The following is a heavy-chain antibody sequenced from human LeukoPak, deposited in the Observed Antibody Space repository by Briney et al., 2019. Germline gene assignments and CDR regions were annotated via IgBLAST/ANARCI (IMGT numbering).Heavy chain of an antibody. Sequence: SETLSLTCTVSNDSITSGAYYWTWIRQHPGKGLEWIGYIYYSGSTYYNPSLKSRISMSVDTSKNQFSLKLNSVTAADTAEYYCARGVDYYGVWGQGTLVTVSS. CDR3: ARGVDYYGV. V-gene: IGHV4-31*03. CDR2: IYYSGST. CDR1: NDSITSGAYY. J-gene: IGHJ4*02. D-gene: IGHD3-10*01.